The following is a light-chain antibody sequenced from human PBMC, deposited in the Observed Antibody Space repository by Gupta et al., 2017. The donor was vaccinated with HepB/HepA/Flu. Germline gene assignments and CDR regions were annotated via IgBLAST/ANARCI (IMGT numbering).Light chain of an antibody. Sequence: QSVLTQPPSVSGTPGQSVTISCSGSSSNIGSNNVNWYQQRPETSPKLLIYSNNQRPSGVPDRFSGSKSGTAASLAISGLQAEDEADYYCAAWDDSRNGQVFGGGTKLTVL. J-gene: IGLJ2*01. CDR2: SNN. V-gene: IGLV1-44*01. CDR3: AAWDDSRNGQV. CDR1: SSNIGSNN.